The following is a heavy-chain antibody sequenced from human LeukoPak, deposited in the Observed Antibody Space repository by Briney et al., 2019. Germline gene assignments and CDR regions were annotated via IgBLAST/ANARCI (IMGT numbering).Heavy chain of an antibody. CDR1: GGSISSYY. CDR2: IYYSGST. Sequence: SETLSLTCTVSGGSISSYYWSWIRQPPGKGLEWIGYIYYSGSTNYNPSLKSRVTISVDTSKNQFSLKLSSVTAADTAVYYCARDGRRYYGSGALDYWGQGTLVTVSS. J-gene: IGHJ4*02. CDR3: ARDGRRYYGSGALDY. V-gene: IGHV4-59*12. D-gene: IGHD3-10*01.